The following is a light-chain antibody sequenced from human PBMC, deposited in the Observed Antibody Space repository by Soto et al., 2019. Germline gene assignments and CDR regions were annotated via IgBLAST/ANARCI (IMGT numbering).Light chain of an antibody. CDR2: EAS. Sequence: EILLTQSPATLSLSPGERATLSFRASQSVSSSLAWYQQKLGQAPRLLIYEASDRATGIPARFSGSGSGTDFTLIISSLEPEDFAVYYCQQGSTWPWTFGQGTKVDIK. CDR3: QQGSTWPWT. V-gene: IGKV3-11*01. J-gene: IGKJ1*01. CDR1: QSVSSS.